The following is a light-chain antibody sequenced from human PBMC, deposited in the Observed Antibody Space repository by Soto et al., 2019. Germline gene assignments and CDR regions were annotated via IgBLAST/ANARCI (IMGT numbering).Light chain of an antibody. J-gene: IGKJ4*01. CDR3: QQVRSYPST. CDR1: QDISSS. V-gene: IGKV1-9*01. CDR2: AAS. Sequence: IQLTQSPSSLSASVGDRVTITCRASQDISSSLAWYQQKPGKAPKLLIYAASILQSGVPSRFSGSGFGTDFTLTISSLQAEDFASYFCQQVRSYPSTFGGGTKVEIK.